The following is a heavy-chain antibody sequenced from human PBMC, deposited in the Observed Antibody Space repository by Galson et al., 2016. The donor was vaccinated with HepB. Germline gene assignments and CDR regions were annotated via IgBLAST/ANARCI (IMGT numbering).Heavy chain of an antibody. CDR3: ARVGRPNYYFDY. CDR1: GGSINTGAYH. CDR2: IYYTGNT. J-gene: IGHJ4*02. D-gene: IGHD1-1*01. Sequence: TLSLTCTVSGGSINTGAYHWSWIRQHPGRGLEWIGYIYYTGNTYYNPSLKSRLTMSIDTSKDQFSLRLSSVTAADTAVYYCARVGRPNYYFDYWGQGALVTVSS. V-gene: IGHV4-31*03.